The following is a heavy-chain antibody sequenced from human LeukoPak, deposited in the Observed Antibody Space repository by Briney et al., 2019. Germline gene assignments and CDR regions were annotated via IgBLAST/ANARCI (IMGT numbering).Heavy chain of an antibody. CDR1: GFTFGTFW. CDR3: ARGGLEPVDY. D-gene: IGHD1-14*01. Sequence: GGSLRLSCAASGFTFGTFWMHWVRQAPGKGLVWVSRINPKETTTNYADAVKGRFTISRDNAKNTLYLQMNSLRAEDTAVYYCARGGLEPVDYWGQGTLVTVSS. J-gene: IGHJ4*02. CDR2: INPKETTT. V-gene: IGHV3-74*01.